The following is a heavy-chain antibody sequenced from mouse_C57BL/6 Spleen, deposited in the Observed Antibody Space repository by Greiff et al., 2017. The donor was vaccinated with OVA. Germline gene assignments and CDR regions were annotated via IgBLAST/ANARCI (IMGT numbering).Heavy chain of an antibody. CDR3: VRGEDYDYDAWFAY. Sequence: EVQLQESGPELVKPGASVKISCKASGYSFTGYYMNWVKQSPEKSLEWIGEINPSTGGTTYNQKFKAKATLTVDKSSSTAYMQLKSLNSEDSAVYYCVRGEDYDYDAWFAYWGQGTLVTVSA. CDR2: INPSTGGT. D-gene: IGHD2-4*01. V-gene: IGHV1-42*01. J-gene: IGHJ3*01. CDR1: GYSFTGYY.